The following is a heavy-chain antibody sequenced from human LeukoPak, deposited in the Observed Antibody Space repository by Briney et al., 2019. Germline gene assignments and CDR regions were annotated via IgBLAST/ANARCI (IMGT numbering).Heavy chain of an antibody. CDR1: GGSFSGYY. CDR2: INHSGST. CDR3: ARGFRSGYCSSTSCYRKYYYYGMDV. D-gene: IGHD2-2*01. V-gene: IGHV4-34*01. Sequence: SETLSLTCAVYGGSFSGYYWSWIRQPPGKGLEWIGVINHSGSTNYNPSLKSRVTISVDTSKNQFSLKLSSVTAADTAVYYCARGFRSGYCSSTSCYRKYYYYGMDVWGQGTTVTVSS. J-gene: IGHJ6*02.